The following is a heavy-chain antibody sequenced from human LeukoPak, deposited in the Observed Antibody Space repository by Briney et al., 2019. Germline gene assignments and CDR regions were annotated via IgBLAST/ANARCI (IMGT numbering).Heavy chain of an antibody. Sequence: GGPLRLSCAASGFTVSSNYMSWIRQAPGKGLEWVASIHQDGSENYYVDSVQGRFTISRDNAKNSLYLQMDSLRPEDTAVYFCARYASSWTYWVSWGQGTLVTVSS. CDR2: IHQDGSEN. CDR1: GFTVSSNY. D-gene: IGHD2-2*01. J-gene: IGHJ5*02. V-gene: IGHV3-7*01. CDR3: ARYASSWTYWVS.